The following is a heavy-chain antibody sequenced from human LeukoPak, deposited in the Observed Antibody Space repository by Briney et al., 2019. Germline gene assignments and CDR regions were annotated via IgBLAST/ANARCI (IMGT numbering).Heavy chain of an antibody. CDR1: GFTFSDYS. D-gene: IGHD5-18*01. Sequence: GGSLRLSCAASGFTFSDYSMNWVRQAPGKGLEWVSSISRSSRHVYYAGSVKGRFTISRDNAKNSLHLQMNSLRAEDMAVYFCVRDLMGSGSTTAYLHHWGQGTLVTVSS. CDR3: VRDLMGSGSTTAYLHH. CDR2: ISRSSRHV. V-gene: IGHV3-21*01. J-gene: IGHJ1*01.